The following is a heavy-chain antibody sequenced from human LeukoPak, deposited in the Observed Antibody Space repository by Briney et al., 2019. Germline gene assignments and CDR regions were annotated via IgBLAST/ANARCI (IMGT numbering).Heavy chain of an antibody. Sequence: GRSLRLSCVASGFTFSNYAMHWVRQAPGKGLGWVTVISYDGTNKYYADSVKGRFTISRDNSKNTLYLQMNSLRAEDTAVYYCAKDSGYGSSGMADYWGQGTLVTVSS. CDR1: GFTFSNYA. CDR3: AKDSGYGSSGMADY. CDR2: ISYDGTNK. V-gene: IGHV3-30*04. J-gene: IGHJ4*02. D-gene: IGHD3-10*01.